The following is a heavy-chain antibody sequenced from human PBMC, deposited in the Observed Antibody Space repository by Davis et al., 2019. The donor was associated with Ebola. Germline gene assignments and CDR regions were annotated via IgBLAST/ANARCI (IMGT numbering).Heavy chain of an antibody. CDR3: ARGWLRSGLDY. CDR2: TYYTSKWYN. V-gene: IGHV6-1*01. J-gene: IGHJ4*02. CDR1: GDSVSGKNGA. D-gene: IGHD3-22*01. Sequence: PSETLSLTCAISGDSVSGKNGAWNWIRQSPSRGLEWLGRTYYTSKWYNHYAASVKSRITVNPDTSKNQFPLKLESVTPEDTAVYYCARGWLRSGLDYWGQGILVTVSS.